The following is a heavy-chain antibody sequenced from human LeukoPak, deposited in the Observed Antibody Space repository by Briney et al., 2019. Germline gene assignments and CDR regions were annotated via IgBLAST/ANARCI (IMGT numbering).Heavy chain of an antibody. CDR1: GFTFSSYA. CDR2: ISSSSSTI. D-gene: IGHD3-3*01. Sequence: PGGSLRLSCAASGFTFSSYAMSWVRQAPGKGLEWVSYISSSSSTIYYADSVKGRFTISRDNAKNSLYLQMNSLRDDDTAVYYCARDTSIFGVVIIFDYWGQGTLVTVSS. CDR3: ARDTSIFGVVIIFDY. J-gene: IGHJ4*02. V-gene: IGHV3-48*02.